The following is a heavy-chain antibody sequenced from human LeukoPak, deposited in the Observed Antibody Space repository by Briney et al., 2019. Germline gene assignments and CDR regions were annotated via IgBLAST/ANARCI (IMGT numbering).Heavy chain of an antibody. Sequence: GGSLRLSCAASGFTFSSYWMSWVRQAPGKGREWVANIKQDGSEKYYVDSVKGRFTISRDNAKNSLYLQMNSLRAEDTAVYYCARALIQLWQMGGNHYYYYYMDVWGKGTTVTVSS. D-gene: IGHD5-18*01. J-gene: IGHJ6*03. V-gene: IGHV3-7*01. CDR2: IKQDGSEK. CDR3: ARALIQLWQMGGNHYYYYYMDV. CDR1: GFTFSSYW.